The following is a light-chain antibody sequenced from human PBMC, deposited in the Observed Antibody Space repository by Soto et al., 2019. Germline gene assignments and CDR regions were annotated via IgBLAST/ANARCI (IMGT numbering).Light chain of an antibody. Sequence: EIVMTQSPATLSVSPGERATLSCRASQSVSSNLAWYQQKPGQAPRLLIHGASTRATGIPARFSGSGSGTEFTLTISSLQSEDFAVYYCQQYNNWWRTFGQGTKLEIK. J-gene: IGKJ2*01. CDR1: QSVSSN. V-gene: IGKV3-15*01. CDR2: GAS. CDR3: QQYNNWWRT.